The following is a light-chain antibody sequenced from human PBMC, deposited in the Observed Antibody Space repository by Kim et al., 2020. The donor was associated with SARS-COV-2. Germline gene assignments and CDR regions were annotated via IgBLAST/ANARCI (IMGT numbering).Light chain of an antibody. CDR1: KLGDKY. V-gene: IGLV3-1*01. J-gene: IGLJ2*01. Sequence: SYELTQPPSVSASPGQTASIACSGDKLGDKYACWYQQKPGQSPVVVIYQDSKRPSGIPERFSGSNSGNTATLTIRGTQAMDEADYYCQAWDSSTVVFGGGTQLTVL. CDR2: QDS. CDR3: QAWDSSTVV.